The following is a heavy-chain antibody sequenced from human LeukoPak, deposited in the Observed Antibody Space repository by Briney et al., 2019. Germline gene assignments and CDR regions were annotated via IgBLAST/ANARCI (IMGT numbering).Heavy chain of an antibody. J-gene: IGHJ5*02. CDR2: IHSSGTA. CDR3: ARETPLRYFDP. Sequence: SQALSLTCSVSGGSISSGGYSWNWIRQPPGKGLEWIGYIHSSGTAYYNPSLKSRVTISLDRSKNQFSLNLTSVTAADTAVYYCARETPLRYFDPWGQGTLVTVSS. V-gene: IGHV4-30-2*01. D-gene: IGHD3-9*01. CDR1: GGSISSGGYS.